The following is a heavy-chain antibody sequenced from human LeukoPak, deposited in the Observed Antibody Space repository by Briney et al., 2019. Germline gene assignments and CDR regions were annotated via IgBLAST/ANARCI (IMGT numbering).Heavy chain of an antibody. V-gene: IGHV3-66*01. CDR1: GFTVSSNY. J-gene: IGHJ6*02. Sequence: GGSLRLSCAASGFTVSSNYMSWVRQAPGKGLEWVSVIYSGGSTYYADSVKGRFTISRDNSKNTLYLQMNSLRAEDTAVYYCARAPRLTMVRGEYYYGVDVWGQGTTVTVSS. D-gene: IGHD3-10*01. CDR3: ARAPRLTMVRGEYYYGVDV. CDR2: IYSGGST.